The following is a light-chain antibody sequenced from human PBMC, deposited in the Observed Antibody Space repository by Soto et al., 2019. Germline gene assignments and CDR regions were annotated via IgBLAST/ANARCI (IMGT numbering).Light chain of an antibody. CDR1: SSNIGANYD. Sequence: QSVLTQPPSVSGAPGQRFTISCTWSSSNIGANYDVHWYQQRPGTAPKLLIFGNSNRPSGVPDRFSGSKSGTSASLAITGLQAEDEGDYYCQSYDSTLSARYVFGTGTKVTVL. CDR2: GNS. J-gene: IGLJ1*01. CDR3: QSYDSTLSARYV. V-gene: IGLV1-40*01.